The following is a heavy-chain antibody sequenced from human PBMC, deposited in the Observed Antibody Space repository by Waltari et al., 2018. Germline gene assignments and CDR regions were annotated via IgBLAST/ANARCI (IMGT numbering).Heavy chain of an antibody. V-gene: IGHV4-38-2*02. CDR1: GFSMTSSY. J-gene: IGHJ6*02. Sequence: QLQESGPGLVKPSETLSLTCSVSGFSMTSSYWAWIRQPPGKGLEWIGSVFHTGSPSYNPSLKSRVTSSVDSSKNQFTLRLTAVTAADTAVYYCAGEKARYGFDVWGQGTTVTVSS. CDR2: VFHTGSP. CDR3: AGEKARYGFDV.